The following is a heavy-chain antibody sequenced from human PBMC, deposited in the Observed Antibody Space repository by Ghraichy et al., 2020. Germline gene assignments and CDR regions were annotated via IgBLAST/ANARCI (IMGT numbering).Heavy chain of an antibody. Sequence: GGSLRLSCAASGFTFSSYAMSWVRQAPGKGLEWVSAISGSGGSTYYADSVKGRFTISRDNSKNTLYLQMNSLRAEDTAVYYCAKPYSRDGYYYYYYMDVWGKGTTVTVSS. CDR3: AKPYSRDGYYYYYYMDV. D-gene: IGHD6-13*01. CDR2: ISGSGGST. CDR1: GFTFSSYA. V-gene: IGHV3-23*01. J-gene: IGHJ6*03.